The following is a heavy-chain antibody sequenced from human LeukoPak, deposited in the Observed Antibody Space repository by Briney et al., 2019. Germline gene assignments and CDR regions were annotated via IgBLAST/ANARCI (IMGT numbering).Heavy chain of an antibody. D-gene: IGHD6-13*01. Sequence: ASVKVSCKASGYTFTGYYMHWVRQAPGQGLEWMGWINPNSGGTNYAQKFQGRVTMTRDTSISTAYMELSRLRSDDTAVYYCARDLAAAGTDYYGMDVWGQGTTVTVSS. CDR2: INPNSGGT. V-gene: IGHV1-2*02. J-gene: IGHJ6*02. CDR1: GYTFTGYY. CDR3: ARDLAAAGTDYYGMDV.